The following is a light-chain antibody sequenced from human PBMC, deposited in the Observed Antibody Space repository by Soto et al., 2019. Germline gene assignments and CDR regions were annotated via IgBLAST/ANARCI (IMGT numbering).Light chain of an antibody. CDR3: SSYTTGNTNV. CDR1: SSNIGGYNY. CDR2: DVT. V-gene: IGLV2-14*03. Sequence: QSALTQPASVSGSPGQSISISCTGTSSNIGGYNYVSWYQQHPGKAPKLMIYDVTNRPSGVSNRFSGSKSGNTASLTISGLQPEDEADYYCSSYTTGNTNVFGTGTKSPS. J-gene: IGLJ1*01.